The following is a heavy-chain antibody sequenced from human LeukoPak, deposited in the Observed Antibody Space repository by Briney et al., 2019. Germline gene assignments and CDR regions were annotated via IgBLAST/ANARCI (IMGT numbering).Heavy chain of an antibody. CDR2: INHSGST. Sequence: PSETLSLTCAVYGGSFSGYYWSWIRQPPGKGLDWIGEINHSGSTNYNPSLKSRVTISVDTSKNQFSLKLSSVSAADTAVFYCARGFNTYYYDSSAYHLDYWGRGTLVTVSS. CDR1: GGSFSGYY. D-gene: IGHD3-22*01. CDR3: ARGFNTYYYDSSAYHLDY. V-gene: IGHV4-34*01. J-gene: IGHJ4*02.